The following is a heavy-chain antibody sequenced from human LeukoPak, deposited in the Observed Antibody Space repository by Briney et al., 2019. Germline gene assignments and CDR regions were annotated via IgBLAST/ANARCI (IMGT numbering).Heavy chain of an antibody. V-gene: IGHV4-59*01. CDR2: IYYSGST. J-gene: IGHJ4*02. Sequence: PSETLSLTCTVSGGSISSYYWSWIRQPPGKGLEWIGYIYYSGSTNYNPSLKSRVTISVDTSKNQFSLKLSSVTAADTAVYYCARDRGIAVAGRNRAYFDYWGQGTLVTVSS. CDR3: ARDRGIAVAGRNRAYFDY. CDR1: GGSISSYY. D-gene: IGHD6-19*01.